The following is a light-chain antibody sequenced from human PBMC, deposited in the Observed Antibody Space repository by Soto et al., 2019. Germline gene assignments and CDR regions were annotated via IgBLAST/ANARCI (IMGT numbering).Light chain of an antibody. J-gene: IGLJ1*01. V-gene: IGLV2-23*02. CDR2: EVS. CDR1: SSDVGTYNL. Sequence: QSVLTQPASVSGSTGQSITISCTGTSSDVGTYNLVSWYQQHPGKAPKLMIYEVSERPSGVSNRFSGSKSGNTASLTISGLQAEDEADYYCCSYAGSSTLYVFGTGPKVNVL. CDR3: CSYAGSSTLYV.